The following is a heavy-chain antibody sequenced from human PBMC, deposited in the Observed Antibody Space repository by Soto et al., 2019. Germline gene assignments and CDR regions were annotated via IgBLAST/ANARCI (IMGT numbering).Heavy chain of an antibody. J-gene: IGHJ6*02. CDR3: AAAARRYYYYYGMDV. V-gene: IGHV1-69*13. Sequence: SVKVSCKASGGTFSSYAISWVRQAPGQGLEWMGGIIPIFGTANYAQKFQGRVTITADESTSTAYMELSSLRSEDTAVYYCAAAARRYYYYYGMDVWGQGTTVTVSS. D-gene: IGHD6-13*01. CDR1: GGTFSSYA. CDR2: IIPIFGTA.